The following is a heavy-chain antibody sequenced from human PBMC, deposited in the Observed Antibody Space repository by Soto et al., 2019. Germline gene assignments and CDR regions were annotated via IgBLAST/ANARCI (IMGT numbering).Heavy chain of an antibody. CDR2: ISAYNGNT. CDR1: GYSFTNYG. CDR3: ARDRGVAPPVAGNTHYYYYMDV. V-gene: IGHV1-18*01. Sequence: QDQLVQSGVEVKKPGASVKVSCKASGYSFTNYGITWVRQAPGQGFEWMGWISAYNGNTNYAQKFQGRGTMTTDASTSTVYLELRSLRSDDTAVYYCARDRGVAPPVAGNTHYYYYMDVWGKGTTVTVSS. D-gene: IGHD6-19*01. J-gene: IGHJ6*03.